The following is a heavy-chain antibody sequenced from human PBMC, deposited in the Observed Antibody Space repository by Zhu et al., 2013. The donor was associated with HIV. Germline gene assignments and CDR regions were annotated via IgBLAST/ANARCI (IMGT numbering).Heavy chain of an antibody. CDR3: ARDPRVLPAYSSSSFYTPV. J-gene: IGHJ6*02. D-gene: IGHD6-6*01. Sequence: QVQLVQSGAEVKKPGSSVKVSCKASGGTFSSYAISWVRQAPGQGLEWMGGIIPIFGTANYAQKFQGRVTITADKSTSTAYMELSSLRSEDTAVYYCARDPRVLPAYSSSSFYTPVWGQGTTVTVSS. V-gene: IGHV1-69*06. CDR1: GGTFSSYA. CDR2: IIPIFGTA.